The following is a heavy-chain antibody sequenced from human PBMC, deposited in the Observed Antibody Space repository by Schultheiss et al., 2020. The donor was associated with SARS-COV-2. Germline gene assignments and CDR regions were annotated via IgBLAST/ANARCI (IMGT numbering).Heavy chain of an antibody. CDR1: GFTFSDYY. J-gene: IGHJ6*04. CDR3: ASSIGYCTGGVCAL. Sequence: GGSLRLSCAASGFTFSDYYMSWIRQAPGKGLEWVSYISSSSSYTNYSDSVKGRFTISRDNTKNSLYLQMNSLRAEDTAVYYCASSIGYCTGGVCALWGKGTTVTVSS. V-gene: IGHV3-11*06. CDR2: ISSSSSYT. D-gene: IGHD2-8*02.